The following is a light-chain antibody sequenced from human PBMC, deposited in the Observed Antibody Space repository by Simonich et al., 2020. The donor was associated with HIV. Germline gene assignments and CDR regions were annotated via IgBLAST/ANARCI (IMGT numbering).Light chain of an antibody. CDR3: SSYTSSSTWV. CDR2: DVN. Sequence: QSALTQPASVSGSPGQSITISCTGTSSDVGSYNLVSWYQQHPGKAPKLMIYDVNKRPSGVSNRFSGSKSGNTASLTISGLQAEHEADYYCSSYTSSSTWVFGGGTKLTVL. J-gene: IGLJ3*02. CDR1: SSDVGSYNL. V-gene: IGLV2-14*02.